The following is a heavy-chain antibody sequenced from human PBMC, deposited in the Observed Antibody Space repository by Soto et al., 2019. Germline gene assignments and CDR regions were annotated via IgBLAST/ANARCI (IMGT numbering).Heavy chain of an antibody. CDR3: ALKRLGYCSTTNCFSCYFDS. CDR2: VNPGGSDI. J-gene: IGHJ4*02. V-gene: IGHV5-51*01. D-gene: IGHD2-2*01. CDR1: GNTFTSYW. Sequence: PGESLKISCQASGNTFTSYWIGWLRQKPGKGLEWLGIVNPGGSDIIYSPSFQGQVTISVDTSIRTAYLQWTSLTASDTAMYYCALKRLGYCSTTNCFSCYFDSWGQGTPVTVSS.